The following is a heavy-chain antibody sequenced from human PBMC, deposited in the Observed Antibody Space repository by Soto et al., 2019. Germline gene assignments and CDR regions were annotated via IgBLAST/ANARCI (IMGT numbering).Heavy chain of an antibody. CDR1: GFTFSSYW. CDR2: IKQDGSEK. Sequence: PGGSLRLSCAASGFTFSSYWMSWVRQAPGKGLEWVANIKQDGSEKYYVDSVKGRFTISRDNAKNSLYLQMNSLRAEDTAVYYCARDRSDYYDSSGYYPDAFDIWCQGTMVTVSS. V-gene: IGHV3-7*03. D-gene: IGHD3-22*01. CDR3: ARDRSDYYDSSGYYPDAFDI. J-gene: IGHJ3*02.